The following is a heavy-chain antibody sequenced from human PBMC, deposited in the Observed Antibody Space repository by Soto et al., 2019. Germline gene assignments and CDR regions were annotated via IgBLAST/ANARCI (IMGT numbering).Heavy chain of an antibody. CDR1: CFPVIRYA. Sequence: PGVSLRLFRVSSCFPVIRYAMIWVRQPPGEGLDCVSTISGNVGTTYYADSVNCLLSICIYHSKNTLSLQMNSLRAEDTAVYYCANFPLYDYGYDDDYWGQGTLVTVSS. CDR2: ISGNVGTT. D-gene: IGHD4-17*01. V-gene: IGHV3-23*01. CDR3: ANFPLYDYGYDDDY. J-gene: IGHJ4*02.